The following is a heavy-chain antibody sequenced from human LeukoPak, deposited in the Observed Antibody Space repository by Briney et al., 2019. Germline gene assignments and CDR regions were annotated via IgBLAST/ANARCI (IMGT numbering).Heavy chain of an antibody. CDR1: GYTVTGYH. Sequence: ASVKVSRKASGYTVTGYHMHWVRQAPGQGLECMGWINPNSGGTNYAQKFQGRVTMTRDTSINTAYMELSRLRSDDTAVYYCAGDMVRGVILRRVLEYWGQGALVTVSS. CDR2: INPNSGGT. V-gene: IGHV1-2*02. J-gene: IGHJ4*02. D-gene: IGHD3-10*01. CDR3: AGDMVRGVILRRVLEY.